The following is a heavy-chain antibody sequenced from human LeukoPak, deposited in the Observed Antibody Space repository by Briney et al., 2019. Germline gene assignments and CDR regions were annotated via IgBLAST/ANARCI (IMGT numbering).Heavy chain of an antibody. Sequence: VASVKVSCTASGYNFAHNIHWVRQAPGQGHEFMGWINPKNGGTKYAQNFQGRVTMTRDTSISTVYMELSSLGSDDTAVYYCVVSIQAAAIPAFDSWGQGTLVTVSS. CDR3: VVSIQAAAIPAFDS. J-gene: IGHJ4*02. CDR2: INPKNGGT. CDR1: GYNFAHN. D-gene: IGHD6-25*01. V-gene: IGHV1-2*02.